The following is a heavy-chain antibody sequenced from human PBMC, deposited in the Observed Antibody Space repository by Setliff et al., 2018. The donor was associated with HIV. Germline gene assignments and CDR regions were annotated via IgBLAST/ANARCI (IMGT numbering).Heavy chain of an antibody. CDR1: GFSLSTSGVG. CDR3: AHSEDREYYFDY. Sequence: GSGPTLVNPTQTLTLTCTFSGFSLSTSGVGVGWIRQPPGKALEWLALIYWDDDKRYRPSLKTRLTITKDTSKHQVVLTMTNMDPVDTATYYCAHSEDREYYFDYWGQGTLVTVSS. CDR2: IYWDDDK. D-gene: IGHD2-15*01. J-gene: IGHJ4*02. V-gene: IGHV2-5*02.